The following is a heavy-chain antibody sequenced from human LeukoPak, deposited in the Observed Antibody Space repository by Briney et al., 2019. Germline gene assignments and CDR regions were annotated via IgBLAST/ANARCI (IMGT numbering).Heavy chain of an antibody. J-gene: IGHJ6*03. CDR1: GGSISSGGYY. V-gene: IGHV4-31*03. D-gene: IGHD2-2*01. Sequence: SQTLSLTCTVSGGSISSGGYYWSWIRQHPGKGLEWIGYIYYSGSTNYNPSLKSRVTISVDTSKNQFSLKLSSVTAADTAVYYCARGHYCSSTSCYHYYMDVWGKGTTVTVSS. CDR3: ARGHYCSSTSCYHYYMDV. CDR2: IYYSGST.